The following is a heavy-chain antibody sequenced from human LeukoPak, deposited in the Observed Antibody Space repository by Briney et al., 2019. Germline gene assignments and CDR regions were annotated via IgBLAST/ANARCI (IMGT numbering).Heavy chain of an antibody. CDR1: GASSSDYY. J-gene: IGHJ4*02. CDR3: ARGSGSYHSRLDS. CDR2: VYDSGST. Sequence: SETLSLTCTVSGASSSDYYWSWIRQPPGKGLEWIAYVYDSGSTNYNFSLKSRVTISVDTSKNQFSLKLSSVTAADTAVYYCARGSGSYHSRLDSWGQGTLVTVSS. V-gene: IGHV4-59*08. D-gene: IGHD1-26*01.